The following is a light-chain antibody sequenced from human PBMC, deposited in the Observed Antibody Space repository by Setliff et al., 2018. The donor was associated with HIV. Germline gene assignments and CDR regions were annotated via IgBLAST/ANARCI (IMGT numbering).Light chain of an antibody. CDR3: TSYTITNTWV. CDR2: EVN. Sequence: QSVLTQPASMSGSPGQSSTISCTGTANDVGGYNYVSWYQQHPDKAPKLIIYEVNYRPSGVSTRFSGSKSGNTASLTISGLQAEDEADYYCTSYTITNTWVFGGGTK. J-gene: IGLJ3*02. CDR1: ANDVGGYNY. V-gene: IGLV2-14*01.